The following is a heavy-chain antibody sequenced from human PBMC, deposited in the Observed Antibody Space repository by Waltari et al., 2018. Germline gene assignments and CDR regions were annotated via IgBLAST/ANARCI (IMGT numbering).Heavy chain of an antibody. CDR2: IYYSGST. CDR3: ARAIRQWLVPDAFDI. J-gene: IGHJ3*02. CDR1: GGSISSRSYY. V-gene: IGHV4-39*07. D-gene: IGHD6-19*01. Sequence: QLQLQESGPGLVKPSETLSLTCPVSGGSISSRSYYWGWIRPPPGKGLEWIGSIYYSGSTYYNPSLNSRVTISVDTSKNQFSLKLSSVTAADTAVYYCARAIRQWLVPDAFDIWGQGTMVTVSS.